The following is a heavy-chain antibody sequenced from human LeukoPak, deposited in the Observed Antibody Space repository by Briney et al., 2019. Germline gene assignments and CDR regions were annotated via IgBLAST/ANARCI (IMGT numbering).Heavy chain of an antibody. CDR2: INSDGSST. V-gene: IGHV3-74*01. J-gene: IGHJ4*02. CDR1: GFTFSSYW. CDR3: ARGEAVYAVAEYYFDY. D-gene: IGHD6-19*01. Sequence: GGSLRLSCAASGFTFSSYWMHWVRQAPGKGLVWVSRINSDGSSTSYADSVKGRFTISRDNAKNTLYLQMNSLRAEDTAVCYCARGEAVYAVAEYYFDYWGQGTLVTVSS.